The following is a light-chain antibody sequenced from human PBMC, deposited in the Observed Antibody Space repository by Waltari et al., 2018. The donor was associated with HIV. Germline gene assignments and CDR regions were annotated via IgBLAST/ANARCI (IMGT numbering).Light chain of an antibody. V-gene: IGKV3-11*01. CDR2: DAS. J-gene: IGKJ4*01. Sequence: EIVLTQSPATLSLSPGERVTLSCRASQSVSSYLAWYQQRPGQAPRLLIYDASIRAAGIPARFSGRGSGTDFTLTINNLEPEDFAVYYCHQRSHWLSFGGGTKVEIK. CDR3: HQRSHWLS. CDR1: QSVSSY.